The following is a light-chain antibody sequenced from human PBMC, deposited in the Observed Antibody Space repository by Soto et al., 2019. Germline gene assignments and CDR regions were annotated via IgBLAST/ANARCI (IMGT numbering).Light chain of an antibody. J-gene: IGLJ1*01. CDR1: KNDIGVYDF. CDR2: DVV. CDR3: KSYAGSNTYV. Sequence: QSALTQPPSAPGSPGQSVTISCTGTKNDIGVYDFVSWYQHHPGKAPSCIIYDVVQRPSGVPDRLSGSKSGNMASLTVSGLQAADEADYFCKSYAGSNTYVFGSGTKVTVL. V-gene: IGLV2-8*01.